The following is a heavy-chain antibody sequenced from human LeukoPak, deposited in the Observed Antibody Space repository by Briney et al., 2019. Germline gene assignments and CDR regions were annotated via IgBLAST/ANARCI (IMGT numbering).Heavy chain of an antibody. CDR2: IYTSGST. J-gene: IGHJ5*02. CDR1: GGSISSGSYY. V-gene: IGHV4-61*02. Sequence: SETLSLTCTVSGGSISSGSYYWSWIRQPAGKGLEWIGRIYTSGSTNYNPSLKSRVTISVDTSKNQFSLKLSSVTAADTAVYYCARESSGWYGSSSFDPWGQGTLVTVSS. CDR3: ARESSGWYGSSSFDP. D-gene: IGHD6-19*01.